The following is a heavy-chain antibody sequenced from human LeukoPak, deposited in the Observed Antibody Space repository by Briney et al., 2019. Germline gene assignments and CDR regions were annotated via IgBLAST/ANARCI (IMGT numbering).Heavy chain of an antibody. CDR3: ARDGVFIYCSGGSCYSDYYGMDV. J-gene: IGHJ6*02. Sequence: SETLSLTCTVSGGSISSDSYYWAWIRQPPGKGLEWIASIYYSGSTYYNPSLKSRVTISVDTSKNQFSLKLSSVTAADTAVYYCARDGVFIYCSGGSCYSDYYGMDVWGQGTTVTVSS. CDR1: GGSISSDSYY. D-gene: IGHD2-15*01. V-gene: IGHV4-39*07. CDR2: IYYSGST.